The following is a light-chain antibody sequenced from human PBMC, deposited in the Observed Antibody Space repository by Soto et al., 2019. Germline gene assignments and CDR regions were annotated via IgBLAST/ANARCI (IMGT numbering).Light chain of an antibody. J-gene: IGKJ1*01. V-gene: IGKV1-5*03. CDR2: KSS. CDR1: QSISGW. CDR3: QQYSTYSPT. Sequence: DIQMTQSPSALSASVGDRITITCRASQSISGWLAWYQQRPGKAPKLLIYKSSSLQSGVPSRFSGSGSGTEFTLTISSLQPDDFASYYCQQYSTYSPTFGQGTTVEFK.